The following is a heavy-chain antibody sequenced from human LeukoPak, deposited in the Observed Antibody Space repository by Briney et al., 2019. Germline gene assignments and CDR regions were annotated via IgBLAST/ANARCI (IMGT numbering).Heavy chain of an antibody. CDR2: INHNGSVN. CDR1: GFTFRSYW. Sequence: GGSLRLSCAASGFTFRSYWMDWARQAPGQGLEWVASINHNGSVNYYVDSVKGRFTISRDNAKNSLYLQMGNLRAEDTAVYFCARGGGLDVWGQGATVTVSS. V-gene: IGHV3-7*03. D-gene: IGHD3-16*01. J-gene: IGHJ6*02. CDR3: ARGGGLDV.